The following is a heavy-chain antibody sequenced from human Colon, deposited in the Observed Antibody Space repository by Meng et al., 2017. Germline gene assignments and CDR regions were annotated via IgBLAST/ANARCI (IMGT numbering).Heavy chain of an antibody. CDR1: GGSIRDYH. D-gene: IGHD6-6*01. CDR2: ISYSEST. CDR3: VRGARTSSRSCLVY. V-gene: IGHV4-59*01. J-gene: IGHJ4*02. Sequence: SETLSLTCTVSGGSIRDYHWTWIRQAPGKGLEWIGYISYSESTNYNPSLKSQVTMSVETSNNQFSLKLSSVTAADTAVYYCVRGARTSSRSCLVYWGQGILVTVSS.